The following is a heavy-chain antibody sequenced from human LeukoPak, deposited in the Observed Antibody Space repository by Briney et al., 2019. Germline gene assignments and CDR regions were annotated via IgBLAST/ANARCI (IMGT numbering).Heavy chain of an antibody. CDR1: GFTFSRYW. CDR3: AKSYDNGWYVCDY. V-gene: IGHV3-30*18. D-gene: IGHD6-19*01. Sequence: PGGSLRLSCVASGFTFSRYWMTWVRHAPGKGLEWVAFISYDGSIKSYADSVKGRFAVSRDNSKNTLYLQMNSLRPEDTAFYYCAKSYDNGWYVCDYWGQGTLVTVSS. J-gene: IGHJ4*02. CDR2: ISYDGSIK.